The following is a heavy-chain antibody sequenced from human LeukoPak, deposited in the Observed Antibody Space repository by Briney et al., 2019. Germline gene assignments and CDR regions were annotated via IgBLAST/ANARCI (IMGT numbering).Heavy chain of an antibody. Sequence: SGTLSLTCTVSGDSISTSDYHWGWMRQPPGKGPEWIGTLYHSGSTHYNPSLESRITISVDTSKNQFSLKLYSVTAADTAVYYCARQGDSTKGYYLDWFDPWGQGTLVIVSS. CDR1: GDSISTSDYH. CDR3: ARQGDSTKGYYLDWFDP. D-gene: IGHD3-3*01. V-gene: IGHV4-39*01. CDR2: LYHSGST. J-gene: IGHJ5*02.